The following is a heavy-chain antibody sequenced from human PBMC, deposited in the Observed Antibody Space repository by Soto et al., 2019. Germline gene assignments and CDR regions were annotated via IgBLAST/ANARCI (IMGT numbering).Heavy chain of an antibody. CDR1: GFTFSSYA. J-gene: IGHJ6*04. D-gene: IGHD3-3*01. CDR2: ISGSGGST. V-gene: IGHV3-23*01. CDR3: AKDFGTYYDFWSGPMDV. Sequence: GGSLRLSCAASGFTFSSYAMSWVRQAPGKGLEWVSAISGSGGSTYYADSVKGRFTISRDNSKNTLYLQMNSLRAEDTAVYYCAKDFGTYYDFWSGPMDVWGKGTTVTVSS.